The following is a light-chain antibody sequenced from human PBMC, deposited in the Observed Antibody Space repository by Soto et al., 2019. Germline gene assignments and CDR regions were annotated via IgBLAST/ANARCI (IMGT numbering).Light chain of an antibody. CDR2: SNN. CDR1: SSNIGSNY. V-gene: IGLV1-47*02. CDR3: AAWDDTLSGYYV. J-gene: IGLJ1*01. Sequence: QSVLTQPPSASEAPGLSVTISCSGSSSNIGSNYVYWYQQLPGAAPKLLIYSNNQRSSGVPGRFSGSKSGTSASLAISGLRPEDEADYYCAAWDDTLSGYYVFGTGTKVTVL.